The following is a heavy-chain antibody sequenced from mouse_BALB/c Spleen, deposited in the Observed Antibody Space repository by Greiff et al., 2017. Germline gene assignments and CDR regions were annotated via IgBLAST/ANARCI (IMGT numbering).Heavy chain of an antibody. V-gene: IGHV1-9*01. D-gene: IGHD3-3*01. J-gene: IGHJ4*01. CDR3: ARRGWSLYAMDY. CDR1: GYTFSSYW. CDR2: IFPGSGST. Sequence: QVQLQQSGAELMKPGASVKISCKATGYTFSSYWIEWVKQRPGHGLEWIGEIFPGSGSTNYNEKFKGKATFTADTSSNTAYMQLSSLTSEDSAVYYCARRGWSLYAMDYWGQGTSVTVSS.